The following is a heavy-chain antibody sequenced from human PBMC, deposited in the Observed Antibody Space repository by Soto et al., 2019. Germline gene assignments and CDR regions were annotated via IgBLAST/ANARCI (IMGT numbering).Heavy chain of an antibody. CDR2: INHSGST. D-gene: IGHD3-10*01. J-gene: IGHJ6*02. V-gene: IGHV4-34*01. Sequence: SETLSLTCAVYGGSFSGYYWSWIRQPPGKGLEWIGEINHSGSTNYNPSLKSRVTISVDTSKNQFSLKLSSVTAADTAVYYCASGTITMVRGVIIDYYGMDVWGQGTTVTVSS. CDR3: ASGTITMVRGVIIDYYGMDV. CDR1: GGSFSGYY.